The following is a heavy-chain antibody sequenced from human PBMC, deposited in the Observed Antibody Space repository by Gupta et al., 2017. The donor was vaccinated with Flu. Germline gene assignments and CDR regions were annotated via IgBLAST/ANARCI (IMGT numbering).Heavy chain of an antibody. J-gene: IGHJ4*02. D-gene: IGHD6-6*01. CDR2: IYYSGST. Sequence: WIRQPPGKGLEWIGSIYYSGSTYYNPSLKSRVTISVDTSKNQFSLKLSSVTAADTAVYYCARTIAARQVFDYWGQGTLVTVSS. V-gene: IGHV4-39*01. CDR3: ARTIAARQVFDY.